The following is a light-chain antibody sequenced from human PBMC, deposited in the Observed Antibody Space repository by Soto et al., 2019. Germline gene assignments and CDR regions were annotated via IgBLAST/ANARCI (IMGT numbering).Light chain of an antibody. CDR1: SSDVGYDNY. Sequence: QSALTQPASVSGSPGQSITISCTGTSSDVGYDNYVSWFQQHPGKAPKLMIYEVSRRPSEVSNRFSGSKSANTASLTISGLQAEDEADYYCTSHTASSTWVFGGGTKVTVL. V-gene: IGLV2-14*01. CDR2: EVS. CDR3: TSHTASSTWV. J-gene: IGLJ3*02.